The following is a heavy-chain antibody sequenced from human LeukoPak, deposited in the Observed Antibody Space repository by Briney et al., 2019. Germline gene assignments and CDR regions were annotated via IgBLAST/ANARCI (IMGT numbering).Heavy chain of an antibody. D-gene: IGHD2-15*01. Sequence: GGSLRLSCAASGFTFSSYAMSWVRQAPGRGLEWVSAISTTGGTTYYADSVRGRFTISRDNSKNTLYLQMNSLRAEDTAVYYCARSFLLGDAFDIWGQGTMVTVSS. CDR2: ISTTGGTT. CDR3: ARSFLLGDAFDI. V-gene: IGHV3-23*01. CDR1: GFTFSSYA. J-gene: IGHJ3*02.